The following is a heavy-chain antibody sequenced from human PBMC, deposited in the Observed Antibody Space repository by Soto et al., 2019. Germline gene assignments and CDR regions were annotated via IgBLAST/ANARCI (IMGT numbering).Heavy chain of an antibody. D-gene: IGHD6-6*01. CDR2: ISGSGGST. CDR1: GFTFSSYA. V-gene: IGHV3-23*01. Sequence: EVQLLESGGGLVQPGGSLRLSCAASGFTFSSYAMSWVRQAPGKGLEWVSAISGSGGSTNYADSVKGRFTISRDNSKNTLYLQMNSLRAEDTAVYYCAKIARRRDSSSPVTSYFDYWGQGTLVTVSS. J-gene: IGHJ4*02. CDR3: AKIARRRDSSSPVTSYFDY.